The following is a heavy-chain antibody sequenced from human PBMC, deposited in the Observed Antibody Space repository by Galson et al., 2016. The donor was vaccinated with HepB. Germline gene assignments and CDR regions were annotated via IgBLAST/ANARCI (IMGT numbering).Heavy chain of an antibody. J-gene: IGHJ5*02. CDR1: GGSISNNSDY. Sequence: ETLSLTCTVSGGSISNNSDYWGWIRQPPGKGLEWIGSVYSSGSTYYNPPLKSRVTISVDTSKNQFSLKLSSVTAADTAIYYCARGEQQPTGFDPWGQGTLVTVSS. D-gene: IGHD6-13*01. V-gene: IGHV4-39*01. CDR2: VYSSGST. CDR3: ARGEQQPTGFDP.